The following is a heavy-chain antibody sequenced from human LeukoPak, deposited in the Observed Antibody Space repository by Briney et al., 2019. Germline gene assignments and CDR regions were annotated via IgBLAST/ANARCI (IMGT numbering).Heavy chain of an antibody. Sequence: GGTLRLSCAASGFTFSSYSMNWVRQAPGKGLEWVSYISSSSTIYYADSVKGRFTISRDNAKNSLYLQMNSLRAEDTAVYYCARSKRNGFDIWGQGTMVTVSS. V-gene: IGHV3-48*01. CDR3: ARSKRNGFDI. J-gene: IGHJ3*02. CDR1: GFTFSSYS. CDR2: ISSSSTI.